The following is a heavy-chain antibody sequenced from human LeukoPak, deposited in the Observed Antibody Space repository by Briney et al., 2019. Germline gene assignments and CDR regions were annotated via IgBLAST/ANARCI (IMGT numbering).Heavy chain of an antibody. D-gene: IGHD6-19*01. V-gene: IGHV4-59*01. J-gene: IGHJ3*02. Sequence: SETLSLTCTVSGGSISSYHWNWIRQPPGKGLEWIGYIYYSGSTNYNPSLKSRVTISVDTSKNQFSLKLSSVTAADTAVYYCARRSGWVSDIWGQGTMVTVSS. CDR1: GGSISSYH. CDR3: ARRSGWVSDI. CDR2: IYYSGST.